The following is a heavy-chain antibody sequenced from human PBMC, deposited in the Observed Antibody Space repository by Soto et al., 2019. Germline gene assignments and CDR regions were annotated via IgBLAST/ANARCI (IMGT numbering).Heavy chain of an antibody. Sequence: XXTLSLSGLFSSHSLTIRGCYWCLIRQTQGTGLEWIGSIYYIGNTYYDPSLKSRVTISIDTSKPQFSLKMNSVTDADTAVYFCGGQDYGAKGYYFENWGQGALVTVSS. CDR1: SHSLTIRGCY. CDR2: IYYIGNT. V-gene: IGHV4-39*01. J-gene: IGHJ4*02. D-gene: IGHD4-17*01. CDR3: GGQDYGAKGYYFEN.